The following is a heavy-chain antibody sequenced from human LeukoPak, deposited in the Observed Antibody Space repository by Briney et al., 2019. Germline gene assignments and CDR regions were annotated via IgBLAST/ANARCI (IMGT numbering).Heavy chain of an antibody. CDR3: ARDLGSSRDY. Sequence: PSETLSLTCAVYGGSFSGYYWSWIRQPPGKGLEWIGEINHSGSTNYNPSLKSRVTISVDTSKNQFSLKLSSVTAADTAVYYCARDLGSSRDYWGQGNLVTVSS. CDR2: INHSGST. CDR1: GGSFSGYY. V-gene: IGHV4-34*01. J-gene: IGHJ4*02. D-gene: IGHD2-15*01.